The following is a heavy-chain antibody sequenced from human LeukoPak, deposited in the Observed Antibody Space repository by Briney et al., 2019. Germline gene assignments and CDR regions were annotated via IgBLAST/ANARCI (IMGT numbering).Heavy chain of an antibody. V-gene: IGHV3-48*04. Sequence: PGGSLRLSCAASGFTFSRYSMTWVRQAPGKGLEWVSYISSSASTIFYADSVMGRFTISRDNAKNSLYLEMNSMRAEDTAVYYCARVDWELIDGDFDYWGQGTLVAVSS. CDR3: ARVDWELIDGDFDY. CDR2: ISSSASTI. CDR1: GFTFSRYS. J-gene: IGHJ4*02. D-gene: IGHD1-26*01.